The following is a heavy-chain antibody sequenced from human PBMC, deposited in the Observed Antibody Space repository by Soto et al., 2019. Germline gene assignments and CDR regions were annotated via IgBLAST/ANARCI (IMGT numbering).Heavy chain of an antibody. J-gene: IGHJ5*02. D-gene: IGHD6-13*01. V-gene: IGHV3-23*01. CDR1: GFTFSSYA. CDR3: AKDTGECSSWPLGHWFDP. Sequence: GGSLRLSCAASGFTFSSYAMSWVRQAPGKGLEWVSAISGSGGSTYYADSVKGRFTISRDNSKNTLYLQMNSLRAEDTAVYYFAKDTGECSSWPLGHWFDPWGQGTLVPVSS. CDR2: ISGSGGST.